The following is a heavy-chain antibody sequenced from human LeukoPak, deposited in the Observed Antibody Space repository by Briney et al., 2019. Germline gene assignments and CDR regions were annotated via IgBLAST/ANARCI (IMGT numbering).Heavy chain of an antibody. CDR1: GFTFSSYG. D-gene: IGHD1-20*01. CDR2: ISYDGSNE. J-gene: IGHJ6*02. V-gene: IGHV3-30*03. CDR3: ARGKPVTGTPDYYSYGMDV. Sequence: GRSLRLSCAASGFTFSSYGMHWVRQAPGKGLEWVAVISYDGSNEYYADSVKGRFTISRDNSKNTLYLQMSSLRAEDTAVYYCARGKPVTGTPDYYSYGMDVWGQGTMVTVSS.